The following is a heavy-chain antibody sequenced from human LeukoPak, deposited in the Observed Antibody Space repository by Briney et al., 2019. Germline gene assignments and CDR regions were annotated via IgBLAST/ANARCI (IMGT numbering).Heavy chain of an antibody. CDR2: IFHSGST. CDR3: ARETEKQWQY. D-gene: IGHD6-19*01. CDR1: GYSLTSGYY. Sequence: SETLSLTCTVSGYSLTSGYYWGWIRQPPGKGLEWIASIFHSGSTFYNPSVKSRVTISVDTSKNQFSLTLRSATAAGTAVYYCARETEKQWQYWGQGTMATVSS. V-gene: IGHV4-38-2*02. J-gene: IGHJ3*01.